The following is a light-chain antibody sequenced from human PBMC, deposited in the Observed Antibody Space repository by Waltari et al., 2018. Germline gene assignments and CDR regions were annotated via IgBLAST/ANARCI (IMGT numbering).Light chain of an antibody. V-gene: IGLV3-25*03. J-gene: IGLJ2*01. CDR2: KDS. CDR3: QSADSSGTSFVV. CDR1: ALPKQY. Sequence: SYELTQPPSVSVSPGQTARITCSGDALPKQYAYWYQQKPGQAPVLVIYKDSERPSGIPERFSGSSSGTTVTLTISGVQAEDEADYYCQSADSSGTSFVVFGGG.